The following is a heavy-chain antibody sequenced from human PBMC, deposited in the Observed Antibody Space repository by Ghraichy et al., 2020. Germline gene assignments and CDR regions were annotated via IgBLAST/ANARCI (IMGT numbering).Heavy chain of an antibody. CDR1: GFTFSSYW. J-gene: IGHJ4*02. CDR3: ARRSYGDSPYYFDY. D-gene: IGHD4-17*01. CDR2: LNSDGSST. V-gene: IGHV3-74*01. Sequence: GGSRRLSCAASGFTFSSYWMHWVRQAPGKGLVWVSRLNSDGSSTAYADSVKGRFTISRDNAKTTLYLQMNSLRAEDTAVYYCARRSYGDSPYYFDYWGQGTLVTVSS.